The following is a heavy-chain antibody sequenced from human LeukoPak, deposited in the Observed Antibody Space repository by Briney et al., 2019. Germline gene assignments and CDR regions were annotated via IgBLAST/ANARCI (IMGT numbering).Heavy chain of an antibody. D-gene: IGHD3-10*01. CDR2: INHSGST. V-gene: IGHV4-34*01. CDR1: GGSFSGYY. Sequence: SETLSLTCAVYGGSFSGYYWSWIRQPPGKGLEWIGEINHSGSTNYNPSLKSRVTISVDTSKNQFSLKMSSVTAADTAVYYCAGRLRITMVRGLSYWGQGTLVTVSS. CDR3: AGRLRITMVRGLSY. J-gene: IGHJ4*02.